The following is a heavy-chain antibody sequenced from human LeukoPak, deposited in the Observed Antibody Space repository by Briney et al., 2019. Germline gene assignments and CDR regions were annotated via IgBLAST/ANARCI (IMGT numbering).Heavy chain of an antibody. CDR2: IYTSGST. V-gene: IGHV4-61*02. J-gene: IGHJ3*02. D-gene: IGHD3-22*01. CDR3: ARGLGYYDFRRRKGAFDI. Sequence: PSETLSLTCTVSGGSISSGSYYWSWIRQPAGKGLEWIGRIYTSGSTNYNPSLKSRVTISVDTSKNQFSLKLSSVTAADTAVYYCARGLGYYDFRRRKGAFDIWGQGTMVTVSS. CDR1: GGSISSGSYY.